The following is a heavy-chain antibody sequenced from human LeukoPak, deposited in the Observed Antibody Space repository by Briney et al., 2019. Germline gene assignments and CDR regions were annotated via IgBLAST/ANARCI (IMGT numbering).Heavy chain of an antibody. CDR3: ARWGSSSWPDYYGMDV. CDR1: GGSISTYY. Sequence: PSETLSLTCTVSGGSISTYYWNWIRQSPGKGLEWIGNIYYSGSTNYNPTLKSRVTISVDTSKNQFSLKLSSVTAADTAVYYCARWGSSSWPDYYGMDVWGQGTTVTVSS. V-gene: IGHV4-59*01. J-gene: IGHJ6*02. CDR2: IYYSGST. D-gene: IGHD6-13*01.